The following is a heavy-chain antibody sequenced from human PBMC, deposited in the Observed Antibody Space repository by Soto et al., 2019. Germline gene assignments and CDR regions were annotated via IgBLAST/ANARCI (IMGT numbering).Heavy chain of an antibody. CDR1: GFSLSTSGEG. D-gene: IGHD2-2*02. Sequence: QITLKESGPTLVKPTQTLTLTCTFSGFSLSTSGEGVGWIRQHPGKALEWLALIYWNDDKRYSPSLKSRLTITKDTSKNQLVLTMTNIDPVDTATDYCAHLNREYLDSDYCGQRTLVTVSS. V-gene: IGHV2-5*01. CDR2: IYWNDDK. CDR3: AHLNREYLDSDY. J-gene: IGHJ4*02.